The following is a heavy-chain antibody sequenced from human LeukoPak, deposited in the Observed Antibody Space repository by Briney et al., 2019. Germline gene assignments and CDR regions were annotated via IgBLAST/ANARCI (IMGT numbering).Heavy chain of an antibody. CDR1: GYTLTELS. CDR3: ATGPIAWVSSWYPEPLFDY. Sequence: ASVKVSCKVSGYTLTELSMHWVRQAPGKGLEWVGGFDPEDGETIYAQKFQGRVTMTEDTSTDTAYMELSSLRSEDTAVYYCATGPIAWVSSWYPEPLFDYWGQGTLVTVSS. D-gene: IGHD6-13*01. V-gene: IGHV1-24*01. J-gene: IGHJ4*02. CDR2: FDPEDGET.